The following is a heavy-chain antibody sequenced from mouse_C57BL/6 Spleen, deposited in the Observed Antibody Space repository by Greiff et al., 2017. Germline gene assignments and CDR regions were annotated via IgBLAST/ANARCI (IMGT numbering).Heavy chain of an antibody. CDR1: GYTFTSYG. J-gene: IGHJ4*01. D-gene: IGHD2-4*01. V-gene: IGHV1-81*01. CDR2: IYPRSGNT. Sequence: VQLKQSGAELARPGASVKLSCKASGYTFTSYGISWVKQRTGQGLEWIGEIYPRSGNTYYNEKFKGKATLTADKSSSTAYMELRSLTSEDAAVYFCARDYDPYAMDYWGQGTSVTVSS. CDR3: ARDYDPYAMDY.